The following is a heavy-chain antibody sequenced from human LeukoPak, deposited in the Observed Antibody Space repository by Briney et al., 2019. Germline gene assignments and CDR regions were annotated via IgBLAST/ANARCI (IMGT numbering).Heavy chain of an antibody. Sequence: ASVKVSCKASGYTFTSYYMHWVRQAPGQGLEWMGIINPSGGSTSYAQKFQGRVTMTRDTSTSTVYMELSSLRSEDTAVYYCASSSSSSRRGYSYGNFDHWGQGTLVTVSS. CDR2: INPSGGST. D-gene: IGHD5-18*01. CDR1: GYTFTSYY. J-gene: IGHJ4*02. CDR3: ASSSSSSRRGYSYGNFDH. V-gene: IGHV1-46*01.